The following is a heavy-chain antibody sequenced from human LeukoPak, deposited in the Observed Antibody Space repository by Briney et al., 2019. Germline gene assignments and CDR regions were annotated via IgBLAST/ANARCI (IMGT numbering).Heavy chain of an antibody. J-gene: IGHJ3*02. V-gene: IGHV4-59*01. CDR1: GGTISHYY. Sequence: SETLSLTCTVSGGTISHYYWSWIRQPPAQGLEWIAYIDYSGSTNYNPSLKSQVTISVDASKNQFSLKLSSVTAADTAVYYCARDRRRDLLHAFDIWGQGTMVTVSS. CDR3: ARDRRRDLLHAFDI. D-gene: IGHD1-26*01. CDR2: IDYSGST.